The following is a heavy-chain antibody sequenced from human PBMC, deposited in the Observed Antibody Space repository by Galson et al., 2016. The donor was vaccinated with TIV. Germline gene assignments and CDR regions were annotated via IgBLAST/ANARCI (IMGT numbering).Heavy chain of an antibody. CDR3: AKGPYNYYYMDV. Sequence: SLRLSCAASGFIFNDHVMHWVRQAPGKGLVWVALVSYEGSKQPYAGSVQGRFTISRDNSKNMVFLQMNSLRPEDTAVYYCAKGPYNYYYMDVWGKGTTVTVSS. V-gene: IGHV3-30-3*01. J-gene: IGHJ6*03. CDR1: GFIFNDHV. CDR2: VSYEGSKQ.